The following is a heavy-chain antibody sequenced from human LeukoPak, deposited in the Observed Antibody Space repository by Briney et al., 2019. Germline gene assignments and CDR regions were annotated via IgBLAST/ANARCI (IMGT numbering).Heavy chain of an antibody. CDR1: GFTVSSNY. CDR2: IYSGGST. Sequence: GGSLRLSCAASGFTVSSNYMSWVRQAPGKGLEWVSIIYSGGSTFYADSVEGRFTISGDNAKHSLYLQMNSLRAEDTAVYYCARCPYSFGFAPPQYWGQGTLVTVSS. V-gene: IGHV3-53*01. D-gene: IGHD5-18*01. CDR3: ARCPYSFGFAPPQY. J-gene: IGHJ4*02.